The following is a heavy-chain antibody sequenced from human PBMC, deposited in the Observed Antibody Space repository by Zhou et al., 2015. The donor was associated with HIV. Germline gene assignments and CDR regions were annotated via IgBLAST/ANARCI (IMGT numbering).Heavy chain of an antibody. CDR3: ARDPMVRGVSLGECGMDV. J-gene: IGHJ6*02. V-gene: IGHV1-69*01. CDR2: IIPIFGTA. Sequence: QVQLVQSGAEVKKPGSSVKVSCKASGGTFSSYAISWVRQAPGQGLEWMGGIIPIFGTANYAQKFQGRVTITADESTSTAYMELSSLRSEDTAVYYCARDPMVRGVSLGECGMDVWGQGTTVTVSS. D-gene: IGHD3-10*01. CDR1: GGTFSSYA.